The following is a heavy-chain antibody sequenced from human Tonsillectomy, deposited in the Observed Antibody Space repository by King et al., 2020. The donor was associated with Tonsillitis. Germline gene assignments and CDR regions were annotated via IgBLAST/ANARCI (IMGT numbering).Heavy chain of an antibody. CDR1: GYTFTSYA. CDR3: SRHISNNYDILTGYYNYYYSRGIDV. Sequence: VQLVESGSELKKPGASVKVSCKASGYTFTSYAMNWVRQAPGQGLEWMGWINTNTGNPTYAQGFTGRFVFSLDTSVSTAYLQISSLKSEDTAVYYCSRHISNNYDILTGYYNYYYSRGIDVWGHGTPVTVSS. J-gene: IGHJ6*02. CDR2: INTNTGNP. V-gene: IGHV7-4-1*02. D-gene: IGHD3-9*01.